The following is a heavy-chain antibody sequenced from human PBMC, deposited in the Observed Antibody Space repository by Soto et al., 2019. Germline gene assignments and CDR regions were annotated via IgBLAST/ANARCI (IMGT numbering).Heavy chain of an antibody. CDR1: GYTFTSYG. CDR2: ISAYNGNT. CDR3: ARDMSGYYGSGSYSDY. V-gene: IGHV1-18*01. D-gene: IGHD3-10*01. J-gene: IGHJ4*02. Sequence: GASVKVSWKASGYTFTSYGISWVRQAPGQGLEWMGWISAYNGNTNYAQKLQGRVTMTTDTSTSTAYMELRSLRSDDTAVYYCARDMSGYYGSGSYSDYWGQGTLVTVSS.